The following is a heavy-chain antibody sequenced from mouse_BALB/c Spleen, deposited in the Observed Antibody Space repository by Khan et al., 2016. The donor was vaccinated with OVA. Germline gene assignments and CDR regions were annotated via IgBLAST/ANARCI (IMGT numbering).Heavy chain of an antibody. CDR3: TRSGYGSFAY. Sequence: QIQLVQSGAELVKPGASVKLSCKASGYTFTSYYMYWVKQRPGQGLEWIGEINPNNGGTNFNEKFKSKATLTVDKSSSTAYMQLNNLTSEDSAVYYCTRSGYGSFAYWGQGTLVNVSA. CDR1: GYTFTSYY. CDR2: INPNNGGT. J-gene: IGHJ3*01. D-gene: IGHD2-2*01. V-gene: IGHV1S81*02.